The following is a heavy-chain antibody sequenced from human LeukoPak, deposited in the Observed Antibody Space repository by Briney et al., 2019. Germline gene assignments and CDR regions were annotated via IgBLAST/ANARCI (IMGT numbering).Heavy chain of an antibody. CDR3: AREYRRRYLDY. Sequence: GGSLRLSCAASGFTFSSYWMSWVCQAPGKGLEWVANIKQDGSEKYYVDSVKGRFTISRDNAKNSLYLQMNSLRAEDTAVYYCAREYRRRYLDYWGQGTLVTVSS. CDR1: GFTFSSYW. V-gene: IGHV3-7*01. J-gene: IGHJ4*02. CDR2: IKQDGSEK. D-gene: IGHD3-16*02.